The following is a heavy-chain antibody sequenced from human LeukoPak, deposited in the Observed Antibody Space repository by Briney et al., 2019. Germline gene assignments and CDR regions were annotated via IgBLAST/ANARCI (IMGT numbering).Heavy chain of an antibody. CDR1: GGSFSGYY. CDR3: ARGRRQWLYGY. D-gene: IGHD6-19*01. J-gene: IGHJ4*02. Sequence: SETLSLTCAVYGGSFSGYYWSWIRQPPGKGLEWIGEINHSGSTNYNPSLKSRVTISVDTSKNQFSLKLSSVTAADTAVYYCARGRRQWLYGYWGQGTLVTVSS. CDR2: INHSGST. V-gene: IGHV4-34*01.